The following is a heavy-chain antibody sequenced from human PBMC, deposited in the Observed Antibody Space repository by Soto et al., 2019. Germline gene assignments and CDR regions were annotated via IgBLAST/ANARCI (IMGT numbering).Heavy chain of an antibody. CDR2: ISGSGGST. CDR1: GFTFSSYA. Sequence: GGSLRLSCAASGFTFSSYAMSWVRQAPGKGLEWVSAISGSGGSTYYADSVKGRFTISRDNSKNTLYLQMNSLRAEDTAVYYCAKVGVWQKTYYYYMDVWGKGTTVTVSS. D-gene: IGHD2-8*01. V-gene: IGHV3-23*01. J-gene: IGHJ6*03. CDR3: AKVGVWQKTYYYYMDV.